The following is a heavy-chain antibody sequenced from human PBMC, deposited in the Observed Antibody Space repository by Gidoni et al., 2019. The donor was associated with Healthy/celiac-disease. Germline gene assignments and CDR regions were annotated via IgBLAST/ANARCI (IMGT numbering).Heavy chain of an antibody. D-gene: IGHD6-19*01. CDR3: ARIAVAERGYFQH. Sequence: QVQLQQWGAGLLKPSETLSLTCAVYGGSFSGYYWSWIRQPPGKGLEWIGEINHSGSTNYNPSLKSRVTISVDTSKNHFSLKLSSVTAADTAVYYCARIAVAERGYFQHWGQGTLVTVSS. CDR1: GGSFSGYY. CDR2: INHSGST. J-gene: IGHJ1*01. V-gene: IGHV4-34*01.